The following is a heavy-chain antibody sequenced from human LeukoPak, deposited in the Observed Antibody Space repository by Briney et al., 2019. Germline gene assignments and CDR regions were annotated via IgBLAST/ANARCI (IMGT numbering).Heavy chain of an antibody. CDR2: ISNDGGGT. CDR1: GFTFSNYW. CDR3: VRDLNYTPGY. V-gene: IGHV3-74*03. D-gene: IGHD2-2*02. Sequence: GGSLRLSCTASGFTFSNYWMHWVRQGPGKGLVWVSGISNDGGGTTYADSVRGRFTTSRDNAKNTLYLQMNSLGVEDTAVYYCVRDLNYTPGYWGQGTLVTVSS. J-gene: IGHJ4*02.